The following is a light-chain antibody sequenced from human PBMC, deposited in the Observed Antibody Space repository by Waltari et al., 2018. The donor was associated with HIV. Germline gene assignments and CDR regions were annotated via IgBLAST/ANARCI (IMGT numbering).Light chain of an antibody. CDR2: KDS. V-gene: IGLV3-25*03. J-gene: IGLJ2*01. CDR3: QSADSSGSPYVV. CDR1: ALPKQY. Sequence: SYELTQPTSVSVSPGQTARITCSGDALPKQYTYWYQQKPGQAPVLVIYKDSERPSGIPGRFSGSNSGTTVTLTIRGVQAEDEADYYCQSADSSGSPYVVFGGGTKLTVL.